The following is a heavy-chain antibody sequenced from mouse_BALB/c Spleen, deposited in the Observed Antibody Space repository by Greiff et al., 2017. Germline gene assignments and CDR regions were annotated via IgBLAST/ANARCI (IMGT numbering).Heavy chain of an antibody. Sequence: VQLQESGPGLVQPSQSLSITCTVSGFSLTSYGVHWVRQSPGKGLEWLGVIWSGGSTDYNAAFISRLSISKDNSKSQVFFKMNSLQANDTAIYYCARYGNQIRPMLLDYWGQGTSVTVSS. CDR2: IWSGGST. J-gene: IGHJ4*01. CDR3: ARYGNQIRPMLLDY. CDR1: GFSLTSYG. V-gene: IGHV2-2*02. D-gene: IGHD2-10*02.